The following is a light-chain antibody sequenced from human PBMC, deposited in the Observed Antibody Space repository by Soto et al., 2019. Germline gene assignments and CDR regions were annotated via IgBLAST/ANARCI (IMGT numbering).Light chain of an antibody. Sequence: QSALTQPASVSGSPGQSITISCTGTSSDVGGYNHVSWYQQHPGKAPKLMIYDVSNRPSGVSNRFSGSKSGNMASLTISGLQAEDEADYYCSSYTSSSTPYVLGTGTKVTVL. CDR1: SSDVGGYNH. J-gene: IGLJ1*01. V-gene: IGLV2-14*01. CDR3: SSYTSSSTPYV. CDR2: DVS.